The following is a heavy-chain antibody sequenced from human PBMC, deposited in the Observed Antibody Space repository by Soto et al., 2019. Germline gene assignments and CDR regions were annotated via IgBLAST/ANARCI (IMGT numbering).Heavy chain of an antibody. Sequence: GGSLRLSCAASGFTFSSYSMNWVRQAPGKGLEWVSSISSSSSYIYYADSVKGRFTISRDNAKNSLYLQMNSLRAEDVDVYYCARDGGLGVFEALDIWGQGTMVTVSS. CDR2: ISSSSSYI. D-gene: IGHD2-8*01. CDR3: ARDGGLGVFEALDI. CDR1: GFTFSSYS. V-gene: IGHV3-21*01. J-gene: IGHJ3*02.